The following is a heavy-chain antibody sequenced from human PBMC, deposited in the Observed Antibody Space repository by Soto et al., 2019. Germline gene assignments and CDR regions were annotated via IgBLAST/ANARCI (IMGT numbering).Heavy chain of an antibody. Sequence: QVQLVESGGGVVQPGRSLRLSCAASGFTFSSYGMHWVRQAPGKGLEWVAGISYDGSNNYYADSVKGRFTISKDNSKNTLYLNINSLRAEDTDEYYCAPWFGAFDYWGQGTLVTVSS. V-gene: IGHV3-30*03. CDR1: GFTFSSYG. D-gene: IGHD3-10*01. CDR3: APWFGAFDY. CDR2: ISYDGSNN. J-gene: IGHJ4*02.